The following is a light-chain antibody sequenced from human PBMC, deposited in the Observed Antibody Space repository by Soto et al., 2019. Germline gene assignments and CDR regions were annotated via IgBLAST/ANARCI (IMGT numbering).Light chain of an antibody. CDR1: SSDIGGYNY. J-gene: IGLJ1*01. Sequence: QSALTQPRSVSGSPGQSITFSCTGTSSDIGGYNYVSWYQQHPGKAPKLMIYEVSNRPSGVSDRFSGSKSGNTASLTISGLQAEDEADYYCTSYTSSTTNYVFGTGTKLTVL. V-gene: IGLV2-14*01. CDR2: EVS. CDR3: TSYTSSTTNYV.